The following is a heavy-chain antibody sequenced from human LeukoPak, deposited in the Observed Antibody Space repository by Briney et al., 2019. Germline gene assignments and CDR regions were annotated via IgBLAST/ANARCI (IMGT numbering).Heavy chain of an antibody. CDR1: GGSFSGYY. V-gene: IGHV4-34*01. Sequence: SETLSLTCAVYGGSFSGYYWSWIRQPPGKGLEWIGEINHSGSANYNPSLKSRVTISVDTSKKQFSLKLSPVTAADTAVYYCVTYYFDSSGPKKNYWGQGTLVTVSS. CDR3: VTYYFDSSGPKKNY. J-gene: IGHJ4*02. D-gene: IGHD3-22*01. CDR2: INHSGSA.